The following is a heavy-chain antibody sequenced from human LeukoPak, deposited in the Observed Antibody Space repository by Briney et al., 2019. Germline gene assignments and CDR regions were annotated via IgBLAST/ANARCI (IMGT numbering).Heavy chain of an antibody. J-gene: IGHJ3*02. Sequence: GGSLRLSCAASGFTFSSYCMSWVRQAPGKGLEWVANIKQDGSEQYYVESVKGRSTISRDNAKNSLYLQMNSLRAEDTAVYYCARARRRDGYNSGHAFDIWGQGTMVTVSS. CDR2: IKQDGSEQ. CDR3: ARARRRDGYNSGHAFDI. V-gene: IGHV3-7*03. D-gene: IGHD5-24*01. CDR1: GFTFSSYC.